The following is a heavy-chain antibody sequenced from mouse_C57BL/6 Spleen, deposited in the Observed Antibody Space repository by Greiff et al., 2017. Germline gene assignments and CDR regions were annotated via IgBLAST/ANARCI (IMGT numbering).Heavy chain of an antibody. Sequence: QVQLQQSGPELVKPGASVKISCKASGYAFSSSWMNWVKQRPGKGLEWIGRIYPGDGDTNYNGKFKGKATLTADKSSSTAYTQLSSLTSEDSAVYFCAGYYGNYEWYFDVWGTGTTVTVSS. V-gene: IGHV1-82*01. D-gene: IGHD2-1*01. J-gene: IGHJ1*03. CDR2: IYPGDGDT. CDR3: AGYYGNYEWYFDV. CDR1: GYAFSSSW.